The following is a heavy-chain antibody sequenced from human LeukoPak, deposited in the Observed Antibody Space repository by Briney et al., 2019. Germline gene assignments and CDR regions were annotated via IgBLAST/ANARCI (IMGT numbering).Heavy chain of an antibody. V-gene: IGHV4-59*08. J-gene: IGHJ5*02. CDR1: GGSIDDNY. D-gene: IGHD3-16*02. Sequence: KPSETLSLTCIVSGGSIDDNYWSWIRQPPGKGLEWIGFISYFGSTKYNPSLSSRVTLSVDTSKNQFSLKLSSVTAADTAVYYCARGPERTTFGGVIVDNNWFDPWGQGTLVIVSS. CDR2: ISYFGST. CDR3: ARGPERTTFGGVIVDNNWFDP.